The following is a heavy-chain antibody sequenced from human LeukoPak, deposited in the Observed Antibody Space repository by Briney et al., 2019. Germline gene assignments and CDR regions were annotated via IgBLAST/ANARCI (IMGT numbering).Heavy chain of an antibody. CDR3: ARVNGAYYSPEVFDS. J-gene: IGHJ4*02. D-gene: IGHD2-8*01. V-gene: IGHV3-74*01. CDR2: IKTDGSST. Sequence: GGSLRLSCAASGFTFSSYWMHWVRQAPGKGLVWVSRIKTDGSSTNYADSVKGRFTISRDNAKNTLYLQMNSLRAEDTAVYCCARVNGAYYSPEVFDSWGQGTLVTVSS. CDR1: GFTFSSYW.